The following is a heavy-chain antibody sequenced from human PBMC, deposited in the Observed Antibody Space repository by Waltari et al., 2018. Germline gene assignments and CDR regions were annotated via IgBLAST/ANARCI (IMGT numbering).Heavy chain of an antibody. D-gene: IGHD3-22*01. CDR1: GYTFTSYD. J-gene: IGHJ3*02. Sequence: QVQLVQSGAEVKKPGASVKVSCKASGYTFTSYDINWVRQATGQGRGWMGWMNPNSGNTGYAQKFQGRVTITRNTSISTAYMELSSLRSEDTAVYYCARGAPRDYYDSSGYADAFDIWGQGTMVTVSS. V-gene: IGHV1-8*03. CDR2: MNPNSGNT. CDR3: ARGAPRDYYDSSGYADAFDI.